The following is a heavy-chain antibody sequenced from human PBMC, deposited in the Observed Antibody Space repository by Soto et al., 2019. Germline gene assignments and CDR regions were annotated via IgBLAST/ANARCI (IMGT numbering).Heavy chain of an antibody. CDR1: GFTFSSHG. J-gene: IGHJ6*02. CDR2: ISFDGRKK. Sequence: PGGSLRLSCAASGFTFSSHGMHWVRQAPGKGLEWVAVISFDGRKKYYADSVKGRFTISRDNSKNTLDLQMNSLRAEDTAVYYCARGPQPEVHYSYGMDVWGQGTTVTVSS. D-gene: IGHD1-1*01. CDR3: ARGPQPEVHYSYGMDV. V-gene: IGHV3-30*03.